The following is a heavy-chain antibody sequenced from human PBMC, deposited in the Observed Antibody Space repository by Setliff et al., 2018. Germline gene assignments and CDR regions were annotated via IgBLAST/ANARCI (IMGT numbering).Heavy chain of an antibody. CDR1: GYTFTGHY. V-gene: IGHV1-2*02. J-gene: IGHJ6*03. CDR2: INPRTGVT. CDR3: ARDGDILTTYYIYYYYMDV. D-gene: IGHD3-9*01. Sequence: ASVKVSCKASGYTFTGHYIHWVRQAPGQGLVWMGWINPRTGVTNSAQKFQGRVTMTRDTSITTVYMDLSRLRSDDTAVYFCARDGDILTTYYIYYYYMDVWGKGTTVTVSS.